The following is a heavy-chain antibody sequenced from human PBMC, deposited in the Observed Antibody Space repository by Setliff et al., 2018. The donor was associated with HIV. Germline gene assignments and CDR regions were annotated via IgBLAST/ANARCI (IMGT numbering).Heavy chain of an antibody. V-gene: IGHV4-39*07. D-gene: IGHD1-26*01. Sequence: PSETLSLTCTVYGSSISNSISYWGWIRQPPGKRLEWLGSVYQSGSTSYNPSLSSRLTISLDTSKSQFSLKLNSVTAADTAIYFCARRGVGATHRFFNYWGQGTLVTVSS. J-gene: IGHJ4*02. CDR2: VYQSGST. CDR3: ARRGVGATHRFFNY. CDR1: GSSISNSISY.